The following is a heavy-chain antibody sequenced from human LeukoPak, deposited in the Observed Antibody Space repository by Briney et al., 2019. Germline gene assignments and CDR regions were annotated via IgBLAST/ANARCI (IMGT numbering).Heavy chain of an antibody. D-gene: IGHD3-3*01. V-gene: IGHV3-23*01. CDR2: ISGGGDVT. CDR3: ARDAEYYDFWSGYYPNWFDP. CDR1: GLTVSSNY. Sequence: GGSLRLSCAASGLTVSSNYMSWVRQAPGKGLEWVSTISGGGDVTYYADSVKGRFTISRDNSKNTLYLQMNSLRAEDTAVYYCARDAEYYDFWSGYYPNWFDPWGQGTLVTVSS. J-gene: IGHJ5*02.